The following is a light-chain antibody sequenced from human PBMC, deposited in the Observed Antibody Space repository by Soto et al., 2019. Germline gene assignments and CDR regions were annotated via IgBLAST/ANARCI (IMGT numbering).Light chain of an antibody. V-gene: IGLV1-44*01. CDR1: SSNIGSNT. Sequence: QSVLTQPPSASGTPGQRVTISCSGSSSNIGSNTVNWYQQLPGTAPTLLIYSNNQRPSGVPDRFSGSKSGTSASLAISGLQSEDEAKYYCGAWVDSLHGYVFGTGTKVTVL. CDR2: SNN. J-gene: IGLJ1*01. CDR3: GAWVDSLHGYV.